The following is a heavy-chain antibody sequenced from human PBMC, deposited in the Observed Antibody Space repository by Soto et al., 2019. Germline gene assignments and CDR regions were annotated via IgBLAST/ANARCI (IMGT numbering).Heavy chain of an antibody. J-gene: IGHJ6*02. CDR2: IYHTGST. CDR3: ARGDYGMDV. CDR1: GGSISSDNW. V-gene: IGHV4-4*02. Sequence: QVQLQESGPGLVKSSGTLSLTCVVSGGSISSDNWWSWIRQPPGKGLEWIGEIYHTGSTKYNPSLKSRVTIAVDKAKSQFSLQLRSMTVADTAMYYCARGDYGMDVWGQGTTVTVSS.